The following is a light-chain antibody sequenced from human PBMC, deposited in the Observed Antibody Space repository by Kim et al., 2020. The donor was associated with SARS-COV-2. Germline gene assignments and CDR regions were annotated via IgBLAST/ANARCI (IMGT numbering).Light chain of an antibody. J-gene: IGKJ2*01. CDR1: ESIGTW. V-gene: IGKV1-5*03. CDR2: LAT. CDR3: QHYSRFPYT. Sequence: SAAGGDTVTITCRASESIGTWSAWYQQKPGRAPRLLIYLATTLENGVPSRFSGTGSGAEFSLSITSLQPDDFATYYCQHYSRFPYTFGQGTKLEI.